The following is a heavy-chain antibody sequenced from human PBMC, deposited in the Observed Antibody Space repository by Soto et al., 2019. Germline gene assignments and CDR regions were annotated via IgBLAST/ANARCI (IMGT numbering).Heavy chain of an antibody. V-gene: IGHV3-33*01. CDR3: GCGYYYADY. Sequence: GGSLRLSCAASGFSFSTYGMQWVRQAPGKGLEWVAEIWYDGSNELYSDSVKGRFTISRDNAKNTLFLQMNSLRAEDTAMYYCGCGYYYADYWGQGTQVTVSS. D-gene: IGHD5-18*01. CDR1: GFSFSTYG. J-gene: IGHJ4*02. CDR2: IWYDGSNE.